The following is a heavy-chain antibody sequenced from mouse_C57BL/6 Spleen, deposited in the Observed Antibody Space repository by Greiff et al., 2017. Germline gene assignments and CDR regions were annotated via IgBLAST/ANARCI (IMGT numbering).Heavy chain of an antibody. CDR2: IDPATGGT. J-gene: IGHJ3*01. CDR1: GSTFTDYE. D-gene: IGHD1-1*01. V-gene: IGHV1-15*01. Sequence: QVQLQQSGAELVRPGASVTLSFKASGSTFTDYEMHWVKQTPVHGLEWICAIDPATGGTAYNQKFKGTAILTADKSSSTAYMELRSLTSEDSAVYYSTRDGSSPAWFAYWGQGTLVTVSA. CDR3: TRDGSSPAWFAY.